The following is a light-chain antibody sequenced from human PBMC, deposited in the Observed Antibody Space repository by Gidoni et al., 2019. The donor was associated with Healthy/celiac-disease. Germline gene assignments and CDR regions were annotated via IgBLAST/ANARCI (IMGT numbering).Light chain of an antibody. CDR1: QSVSSY. Sequence: EIVLTQSPATLSLSPGERATLSCRASQSVSSYLAWYQQKPGQAPRLLIYDASNRATGIPARFSGSGSGTDFTLTISSLEPEDFAVNYYQQRSNWPITFGQGTRLEIK. J-gene: IGKJ5*01. CDR3: QQRSNWPIT. CDR2: DAS. V-gene: IGKV3-11*01.